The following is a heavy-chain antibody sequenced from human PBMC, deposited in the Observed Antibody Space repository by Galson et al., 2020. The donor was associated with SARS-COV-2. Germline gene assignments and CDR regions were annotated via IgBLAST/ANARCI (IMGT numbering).Heavy chain of an antibody. V-gene: IGHV4-30-2*01. CDR2: IYHSGST. Sequence: SETLSLTCAVSGGSISSGGYSWSWIRQPPGKGLEWIGYIYHSGSTYYNPSLKSRVTISVDRSKNQFSLKLSSVTAADTAVYYCARDAIRGDPGGRGYYYYGMDVWGQGTTVTVSS. D-gene: IGHD3-16*01. J-gene: IGHJ6*02. CDR1: GGSISSGGYS. CDR3: ARDAIRGDPGGRGYYYYGMDV.